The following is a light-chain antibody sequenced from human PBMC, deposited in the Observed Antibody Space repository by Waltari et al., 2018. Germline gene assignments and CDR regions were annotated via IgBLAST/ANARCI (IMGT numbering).Light chain of an antibody. CDR2: KND. CDR3: AVWDDVLSSWV. Sequence: QSALTQPPSASGTPGQGVTIPCSGSSFHLGRHYVYWYPQLSGAAPKLLMFKNDQRPSGVPDRFSGTRSGASASLAIIGLRSEDEADYYCAVWDDVLSSWVFGGGTKLTVL. V-gene: IGLV1-47*01. J-gene: IGLJ3*02. CDR1: SFHLGRHY.